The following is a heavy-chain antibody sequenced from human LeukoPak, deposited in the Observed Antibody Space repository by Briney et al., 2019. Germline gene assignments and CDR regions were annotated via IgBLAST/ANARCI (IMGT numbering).Heavy chain of an antibody. CDR3: AKERNLEIAVAGTIFDY. CDR1: GFTVRSYY. J-gene: IGHJ4*02. CDR2: IYSGGDT. Sequence: GGSLRLSCAASGFTVRSYYMAWVRQAPGKGLEWVSVIYSGGDTYYTDSVKGRFTISRDNSKNMIYLEMSSLKAEDTAVYYCAKERNLEIAVAGTIFDYWGQGTLVTVSS. V-gene: IGHV3-66*01. D-gene: IGHD6-19*01.